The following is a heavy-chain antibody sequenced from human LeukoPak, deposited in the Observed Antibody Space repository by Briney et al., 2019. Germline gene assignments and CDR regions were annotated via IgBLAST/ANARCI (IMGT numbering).Heavy chain of an antibody. V-gene: IGHV3-23*01. CDR3: TRDKSYGMDV. J-gene: IGHJ6*02. CDR1: GFTFSSYA. Sequence: PGGSLRLSCAASGFTFSSYAMSWVRQAPGKGLEWVSAISGSGGSTYYADSVKGRFTISRDNAKSTLYLQMNSLRAEDTAVYYCTRDKSYGMDVWGQGTTVTVSS. CDR2: ISGSGGST.